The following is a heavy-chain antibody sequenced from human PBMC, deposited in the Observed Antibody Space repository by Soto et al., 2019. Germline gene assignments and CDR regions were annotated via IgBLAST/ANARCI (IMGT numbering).Heavy chain of an antibody. CDR3: ARDGVRYCSSTSCYLGY. CDR1: GFTFSSYS. CDR2: ISSSSSYI. J-gene: IGHJ4*02. D-gene: IGHD2-2*01. V-gene: IGHV3-21*01. Sequence: GGSLRLSCAASGFTFSSYSMNWVRPAPGKGLEWVSSISSSSSYIYYADSAKGRFTISRDNAKNSLYLQMNSLRAEDTAVYYCARDGVRYCSSTSCYLGYWGQGTLVTVSS.